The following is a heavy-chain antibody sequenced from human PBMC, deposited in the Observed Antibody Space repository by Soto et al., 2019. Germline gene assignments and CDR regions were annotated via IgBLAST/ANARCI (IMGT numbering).Heavy chain of an antibody. J-gene: IGHJ6*02. Sequence: SETLSLTCTVSGGSISSYYWSWVRQPPGKGLEWIGYIYYSGSTTYNPSLKSRVTISVDTSKNQFSLKLSSVTAADTAVYYCARDLENRGGYGMDVWGQGTTVTVSS. D-gene: IGHD3-10*01. V-gene: IGHV4-59*01. CDR2: IYYSGST. CDR3: ARDLENRGGYGMDV. CDR1: GGSISSYY.